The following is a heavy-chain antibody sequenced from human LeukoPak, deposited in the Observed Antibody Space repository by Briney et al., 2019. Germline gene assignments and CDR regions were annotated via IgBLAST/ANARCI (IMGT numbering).Heavy chain of an antibody. CDR1: GGTFSSYA. V-gene: IGHV1-69*06. J-gene: IGHJ4*02. Sequence: SVKVSCKASGGTFSSYAISWVRQAPGQGLEWMGGIIPIFGTANYAQKFQGRVTITADKSTSTAYMELSSLRSEDTAVYYCARGLGSSGWEEIDYWGQGTLVTVSS. D-gene: IGHD6-19*01. CDR2: IIPIFGTA. CDR3: ARGLGSSGWEEIDY.